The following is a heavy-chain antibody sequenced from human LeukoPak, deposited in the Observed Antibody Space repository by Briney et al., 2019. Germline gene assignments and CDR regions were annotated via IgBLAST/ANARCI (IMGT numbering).Heavy chain of an antibody. CDR2: IYYSGST. J-gene: IGHJ5*02. CDR1: GGSISSYY. D-gene: IGHD3-10*01. V-gene: IGHV4-59*01. Sequence: KPSETLSLTCTVSGGSISSYYWSWIRQPPGKGLEWIGYIYYSGSTNYNPSPKSRVTISVDTSKNQFSLKLSSVTAADTAVYYCAGGVYGSGSYYNRWFVPWGQGTLVTVSS. CDR3: AGGVYGSGSYYNRWFVP.